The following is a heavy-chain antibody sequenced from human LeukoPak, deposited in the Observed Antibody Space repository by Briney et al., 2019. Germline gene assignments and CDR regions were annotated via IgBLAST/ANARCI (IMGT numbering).Heavy chain of an antibody. CDR1: GGSISSGGYY. CDR3: ARGPNLGYCSSTSCYPLDY. CDR2: INHSGST. V-gene: IGHV4-30-2*01. D-gene: IGHD2-2*01. Sequence: SQTLSLTCTVSGGSISSGGYYWSWIRQPPGKGLEWIGEINHSGSTNYNPSLKSRVTISVDTSKNQFSLKLSSVTAADTAVYYCARGPNLGYCSSTSCYPLDYWGQGTLVTVSS. J-gene: IGHJ4*02.